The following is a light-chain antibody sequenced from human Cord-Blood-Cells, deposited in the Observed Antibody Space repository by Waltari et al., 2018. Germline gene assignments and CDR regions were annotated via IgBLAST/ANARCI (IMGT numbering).Light chain of an antibody. CDR2: KAS. J-gene: IGKJ1*01. V-gene: IGKV1-5*03. CDR3: QQYNSYWT. CDR1: QSISSW. Sequence: DLQMTQSPSTLSASVGDRVTITCRASQSISSWLAWYQQKPGKAPKLLIYKASSLESGVPSRFSGSGSGTEFTLTISSLQPDDFATYYCQQYNSYWTFGQGTKGEIK.